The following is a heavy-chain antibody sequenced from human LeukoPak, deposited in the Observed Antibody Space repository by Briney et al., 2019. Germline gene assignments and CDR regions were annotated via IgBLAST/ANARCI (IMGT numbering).Heavy chain of an antibody. CDR3: ARPDYCSSTSCYRAFDI. Sequence: SVKVSCKASGGTFSSYAISWVRQAPGQGLEWMVGIIPIFGTANYAQKFQGRVTITADESTSTAYMELSGLRSEDTAVYYCARPDYCSSTSCYRAFDIWGQGTMVTASS. CDR1: GGTFSSYA. CDR2: IIPIFGTA. D-gene: IGHD2-2*02. V-gene: IGHV1-69*01. J-gene: IGHJ3*02.